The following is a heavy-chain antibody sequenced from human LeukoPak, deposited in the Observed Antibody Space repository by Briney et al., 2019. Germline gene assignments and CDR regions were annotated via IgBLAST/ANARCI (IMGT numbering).Heavy chain of an antibody. J-gene: IGHJ3*02. Sequence: ASVKVSCKAYDYTFTNYGITGVRQAPGQGLEWLGWISTYNGNTNYAQKFQGRVTMPTDTSTSTAYMELRSLTSDDTAVYYCARVAGDTNTDTFDIWGQGTMVSVSS. D-gene: IGHD2-8*01. V-gene: IGHV1-18*01. CDR2: ISTYNGNT. CDR3: ARVAGDTNTDTFDI. CDR1: DYTFTNYG.